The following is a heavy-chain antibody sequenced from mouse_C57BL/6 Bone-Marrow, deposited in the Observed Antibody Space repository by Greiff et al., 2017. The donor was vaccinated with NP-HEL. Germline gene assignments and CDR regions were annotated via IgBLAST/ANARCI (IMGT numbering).Heavy chain of an antibody. CDR2: ISYDGSN. CDR1: GYSITSGYY. Sequence: EVQVVESGPGLVKPSQSLSLTCSVTGYSITSGYYWNWIRQFPGNKLEWMGYISYDGSNNYNPSLKNRISITRDTSKNQFFLKLNSVTTEDTATYYCARSYYGSSYDYWGQGTTLTVSS. J-gene: IGHJ2*01. CDR3: ARSYYGSSYDY. D-gene: IGHD1-1*01. V-gene: IGHV3-6*01.